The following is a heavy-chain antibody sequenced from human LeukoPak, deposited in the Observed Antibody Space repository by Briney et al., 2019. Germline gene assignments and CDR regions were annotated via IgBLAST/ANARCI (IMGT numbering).Heavy chain of an antibody. Sequence: SETLSLTCTVSGGSISGYYWSWIRQPPGKGLEWIGYVYSSGSTNYNPSLKSRVTISVDTSKNHFSLKLSSVTAADTAVYYCARQTTVTTPFDYWGQGTLVTVSS. CDR1: GGSISGYY. CDR3: ARQTTVTTPFDY. D-gene: IGHD4-11*01. J-gene: IGHJ4*02. V-gene: IGHV4-59*08. CDR2: VYSSGST.